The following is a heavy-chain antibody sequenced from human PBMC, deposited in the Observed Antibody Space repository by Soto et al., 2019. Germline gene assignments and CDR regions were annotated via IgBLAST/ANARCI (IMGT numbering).Heavy chain of an antibody. Sequence: GPSVKVSCKASGGTFSSYTISWVRQAPGQGLEWMGRIIPILGIANYAQKFQGRVTITADKSTSTAYMELSSLRSEDTAVYYCARDLGMIVLKTHEHYYYGMDVWGQGTTVTVSS. D-gene: IGHD3-22*01. CDR2: IIPILGIA. CDR1: GGTFSSYT. CDR3: ARDLGMIVLKTHEHYYYGMDV. J-gene: IGHJ6*02. V-gene: IGHV1-69*04.